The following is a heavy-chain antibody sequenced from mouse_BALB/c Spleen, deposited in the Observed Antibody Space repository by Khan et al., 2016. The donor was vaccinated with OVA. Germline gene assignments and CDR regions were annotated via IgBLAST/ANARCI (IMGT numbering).Heavy chain of an antibody. V-gene: IGHV5-6-5*01. J-gene: IGHJ4*01. CDR1: GFTFNKYA. D-gene: IGHD1-1*01. CDR2: ISSANNI. Sequence: EVELVESGGGLVKPGGSLKLSCAASGFTFNKYAMSWVRQTPEKRLEWVASISSANNIHYPDSVKGQFTISRDNARSILYLEMSSLRSEDTAMYYCVRGYYYGGMDYWGQGTSVTVSS. CDR3: VRGYYYGGMDY.